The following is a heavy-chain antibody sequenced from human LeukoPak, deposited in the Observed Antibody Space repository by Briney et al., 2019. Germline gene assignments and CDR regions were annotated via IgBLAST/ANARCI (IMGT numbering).Heavy chain of an antibody. D-gene: IGHD4-11*01. CDR1: GYSFTTYW. CDR2: IYPGDFDT. V-gene: IGHV5-51*01. Sequence: GESLKISCKGSGYSFTTYWIGWVRQMPGKGLEWMGIIYPGDFDTRYSPSFQGQVTISADKSISTAYLQWSSLKASDTAMYYCARPPYGNSGGMDVWGQGTTVTVSS. J-gene: IGHJ6*02. CDR3: ARPPYGNSGGMDV.